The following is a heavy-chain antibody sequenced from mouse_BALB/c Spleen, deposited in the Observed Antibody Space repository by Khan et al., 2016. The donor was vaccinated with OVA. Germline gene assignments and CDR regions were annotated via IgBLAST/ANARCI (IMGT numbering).Heavy chain of an antibody. CDR1: GYTFTNYG. CDR2: INTYTGEP. D-gene: IGHD2-10*01. CDR3: ARPPYFSYVMVY. J-gene: IGHJ4*01. Sequence: QIQLVQSGPELKKPGETVKISCKASGYTFTNYGMNWVKQAPGKGLKWMGWINTYTGEPTYADDFKGRFAFSLETSASTAYLQLNNLKNEDTATYFCARPPYFSYVMVYWGQGTSVTGSS. V-gene: IGHV9-3-1*01.